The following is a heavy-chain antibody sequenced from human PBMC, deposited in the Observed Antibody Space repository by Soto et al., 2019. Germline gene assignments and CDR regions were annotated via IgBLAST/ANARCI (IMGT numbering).Heavy chain of an antibody. CDR2: INSDGSDT. D-gene: IGHD6-13*01. CDR1: GFTFSSYW. CDR3: ARLDSSSWAFDY. V-gene: IGHV3-74*01. J-gene: IGHJ4*02. Sequence: EMQLVESGGGLVQPGGSLRLSCAAAGFTFSSYWMNWVRQGPGKGLVWVSRINSDGSDTSYADSVKGRFTISIDNATNTLYLQMNSLRAEDTAVYYCARLDSSSWAFDYWGQGTLVTVSS.